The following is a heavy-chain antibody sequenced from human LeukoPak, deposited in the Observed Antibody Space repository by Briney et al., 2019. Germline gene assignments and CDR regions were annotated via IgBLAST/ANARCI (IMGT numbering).Heavy chain of an antibody. J-gene: IGHJ4*02. CDR3: VGDFDY. Sequence: GGSLRLSCAASGLTFSGYDMDWVRQAPGKGLEWVSFIRYDGSREFYSDSVEGRFTISRDNSKDTLYLQMNSLRPEDTAVYYCVGDFDYWGQGTLVTVS. CDR1: GLTFSGYD. V-gene: IGHV3-30*02. CDR2: IRYDGSRE.